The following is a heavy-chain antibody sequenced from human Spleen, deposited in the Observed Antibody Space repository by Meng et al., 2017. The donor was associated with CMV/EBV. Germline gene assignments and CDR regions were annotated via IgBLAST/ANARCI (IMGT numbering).Heavy chain of an antibody. CDR3: ARDVVSGSYEDYYYGMDV. CDR1: GFNFDEYG. V-gene: IGHV3-74*01. CDR2: INSDGSST. J-gene: IGHJ6*02. Sequence: GGSLRLSCAGSGFNFDEYGMSWVRQAPGKGLVWVSRINSDGSSTNYADSVKGRFTISRDNAKNSLYLQMNSLRAEDTAVYYCARDVVSGSYEDYYYGMDVWGQGTTVTVSS. D-gene: IGHD1-26*01.